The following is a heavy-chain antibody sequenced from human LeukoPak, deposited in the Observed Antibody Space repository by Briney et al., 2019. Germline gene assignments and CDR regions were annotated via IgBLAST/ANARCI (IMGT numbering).Heavy chain of an antibody. CDR3: ARARLSENWFDF. CDR1: GGSMHDYF. CDR2: IYSSGNA. J-gene: IGHJ5*01. D-gene: IGHD6-6*01. V-gene: IGHV4-59*08. Sequence: SETLSLTCNVYGGSMHDYFWSWIRQSPGKGLEWLGYIYSSGNAFYNPSLKSRVSISIDTSNNQLSLRLASVTAADTAMYHCARARLSENWFDFWGQGTLVIVSS.